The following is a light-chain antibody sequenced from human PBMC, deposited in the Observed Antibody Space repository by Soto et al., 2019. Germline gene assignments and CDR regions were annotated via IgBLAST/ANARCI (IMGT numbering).Light chain of an antibody. CDR3: QQYYDWPLT. J-gene: IGKJ1*01. V-gene: IGKV3-15*01. CDR1: QSVSSN. Sequence: EIVMTQSPATLSVSPGERAALSCRASQSVSSNLAWYQQKAGQAPRLLIFGASTRATGIPARFSGSASGTEFPLTISSLQSEDFAVYYCQQYYDWPLTFGQGTKVEIK. CDR2: GAS.